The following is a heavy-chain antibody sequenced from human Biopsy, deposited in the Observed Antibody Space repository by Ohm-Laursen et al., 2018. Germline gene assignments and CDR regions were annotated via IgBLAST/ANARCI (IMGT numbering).Heavy chain of an antibody. D-gene: IGHD7-27*01. CDR1: GFSFCSYG. V-gene: IGHV3-30*18. Sequence: SLRLSCTASGFSFCSYGMYWVGQAPGTGLEWVAVISDDGRNKYYIDSVRGRFTISRDNSKNTLYLQVDNLRAEDTAVFYCAKDLRNNNWGVENWGQGTLVTVSS. CDR2: ISDDGRNK. J-gene: IGHJ4*02. CDR3: AKDLRNNNWGVEN.